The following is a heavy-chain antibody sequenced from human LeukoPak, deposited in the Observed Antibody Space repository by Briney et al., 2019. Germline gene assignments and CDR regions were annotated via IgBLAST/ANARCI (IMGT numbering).Heavy chain of an antibody. D-gene: IGHD6-13*01. J-gene: IGHJ4*02. CDR2: INHSGST. CDR3: ARGRSSSWYPFDY. V-gene: IGHV4-34*01. Sequence: PSETLSLTCAVYGGSFSGYYWSWIRQPPGKGLEWIGEINHSGSTNYNPPLKSRVTISVDTSKNQFSLKLSSVTAAVTAVYYCARGRSSSWYPFDYWGQGTLVTVSS. CDR1: GGSFSGYY.